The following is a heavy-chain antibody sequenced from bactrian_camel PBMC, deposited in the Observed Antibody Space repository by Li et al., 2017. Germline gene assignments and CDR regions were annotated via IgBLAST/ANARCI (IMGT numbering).Heavy chain of an antibody. CDR2: IYSGVGNP. V-gene: IGHV3S1*01. CDR1: DYAWTYSSYC. Sequence: HVQLVESGGGSVQSGGSLTLSCVASDYAWTYSSYCMAWFRQAPGKGLEWVSAIYSGVGNPYYADSVKGRFTISRDKARNTLYLQLNNLKTEDTAMYYCTRDPTTTKDLDIGYWGQGTQVTVS. J-gene: IGHJ6*01. CDR3: TRDPTTTKDLDIGY. D-gene: IGHD5*01.